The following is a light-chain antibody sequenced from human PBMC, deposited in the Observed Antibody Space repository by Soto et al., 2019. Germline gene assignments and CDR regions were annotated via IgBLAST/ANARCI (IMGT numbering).Light chain of an antibody. J-gene: IGKJ2*01. CDR3: QQYFSAPYT. CDR1: SNIKNY. V-gene: IGKV4-1*01. Sequence: DIVMTQSPDSLAVSLGERATINCKSTSNIKNYLIWYQQKSGQPPKLIYWASTRDSGVPDRFSVSGSGTDFTLTISSLQAEDVAVYYCQQYFSAPYTFGQGTKLEIK. CDR2: WAS.